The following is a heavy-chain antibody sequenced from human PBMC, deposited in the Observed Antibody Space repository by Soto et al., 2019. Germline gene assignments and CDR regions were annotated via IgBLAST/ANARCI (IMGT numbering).Heavy chain of an antibody. V-gene: IGHV4-34*01. CDR1: GGSFSGYY. CDR2: INHSGST. J-gene: IGHJ5*02. Sequence: SETLSLTCAVYGGSFSGYYWSWIRQPPGKGLEWIGEINHSGSTNYNPSLKSRVTISVDTSKNQFSLKLSSVTAADTAVYYCARGKTNWNSGWFDPWGQGTLVTVSS. CDR3: ARGKTNWNSGWFDP. D-gene: IGHD1-7*01.